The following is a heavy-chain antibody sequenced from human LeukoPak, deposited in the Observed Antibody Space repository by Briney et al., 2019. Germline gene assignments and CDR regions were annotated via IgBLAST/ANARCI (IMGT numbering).Heavy chain of an antibody. CDR1: GGSISSYY. J-gene: IGHJ4*02. CDR3: ARHFVSVAGTRFDY. D-gene: IGHD6-19*01. CDR2: IYYSGST. Sequence: SQTLSLTCTVSGGSISSYYWSWIRQPPGKGLEWIGYIYYSGSTNYNPSLKSRVTISVDTSKNQFSLKLSSVTAADTAVYYCARHFVSVAGTRFDYWGQGTLVTVSS. V-gene: IGHV4-59*08.